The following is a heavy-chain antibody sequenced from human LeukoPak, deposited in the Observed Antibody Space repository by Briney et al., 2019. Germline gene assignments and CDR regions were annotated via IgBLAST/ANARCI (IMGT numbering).Heavy chain of an antibody. CDR1: GFTFSTYW. CDR2: ITSSSRTI. Sequence: PGGSLRLSCVASGFTFSTYWMHWVRQAPGKGLEWVSYITSSSRTIYYADSVKGRFTISRDNAKNSLFLQMNSLRDEDTAVYSCARGGDGAPFYPDYWGQETLVTVSS. J-gene: IGHJ4*02. D-gene: IGHD4/OR15-4a*01. CDR3: ARGGDGAPFYPDY. V-gene: IGHV3-48*02.